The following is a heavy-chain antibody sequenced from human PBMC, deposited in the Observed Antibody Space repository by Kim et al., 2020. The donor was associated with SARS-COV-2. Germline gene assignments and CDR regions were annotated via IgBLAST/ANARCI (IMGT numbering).Heavy chain of an antibody. Sequence: GGSLRLSCAASGFTFSSYAMSWVRQAPGKGLEWVSAISGSGGSTYYADSVKGRFTISRDNSKNTLYLQMNSLRAEDTAVYYCAKGDGWSGYQPNWFDPWGQGTLVTVSS. D-gene: IGHD3-3*01. J-gene: IGHJ5*02. CDR2: ISGSGGST. CDR3: AKGDGWSGYQPNWFDP. V-gene: IGHV3-23*01. CDR1: GFTFSSYA.